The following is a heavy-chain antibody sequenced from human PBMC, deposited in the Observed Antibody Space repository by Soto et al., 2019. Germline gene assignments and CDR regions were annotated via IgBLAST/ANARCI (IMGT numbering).Heavy chain of an antibody. CDR2: IYYSGST. CDR1: GGSISSGGYY. D-gene: IGHD2-2*01. Sequence: QVQLQESGPGLVKPSQTLSLTCTVSGGSISSGGYYWSWIRQHPGKGLEWIGYIYYSGSTYYNPSLKSRVTISVDTSKNQFSLKLSSVTAADTAVYYCARAGYCSSTSCYDHNWFDPWGQGTLVTVSS. V-gene: IGHV4-31*03. J-gene: IGHJ5*02. CDR3: ARAGYCSSTSCYDHNWFDP.